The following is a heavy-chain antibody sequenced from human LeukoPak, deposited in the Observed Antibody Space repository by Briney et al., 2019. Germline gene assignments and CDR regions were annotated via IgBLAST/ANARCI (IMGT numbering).Heavy chain of an antibody. Sequence: SETLSLTCTVSGASIGSYYWSWMRQPPGKGLEWIGFISQNGIPHYTASLKSRVTISRDTSENQVSLILSSVTAADTAVYYCTRHDVVAVMGHGMAVWGQGTTVTASS. CDR3: TRHDVVAVMGHGMAV. CDR1: GASIGSYY. V-gene: IGHV4-59*08. CDR2: ISQNGIP. J-gene: IGHJ6*02. D-gene: IGHD3-16*01.